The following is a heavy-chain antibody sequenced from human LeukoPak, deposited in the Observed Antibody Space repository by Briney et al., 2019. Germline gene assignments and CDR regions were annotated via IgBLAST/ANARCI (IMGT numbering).Heavy chain of an antibody. CDR3: V. V-gene: IGHV3-7*01. CDR2: IKQDGSKT. Sequence: GGPLRLSCAASGFTFSRYWMTWVRQAPGKGLEWVASIKQDGSKTYYLESVKGRFSISSDNAKNPLFLEVNSLRAEDTILYFDVWGQGTMIIVSA. J-gene: IGHJ3*01. CDR1: GFTFSRYW.